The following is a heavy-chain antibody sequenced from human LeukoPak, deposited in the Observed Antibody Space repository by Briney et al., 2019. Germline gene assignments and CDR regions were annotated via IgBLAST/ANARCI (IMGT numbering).Heavy chain of an antibody. D-gene: IGHD6-13*01. J-gene: IGHJ5*02. V-gene: IGHV1-69*05. CDR3: ARDQIILGWQQLVHNWFDP. CDR2: IIPIFGTA. Sequence: SVKVSCKXSGGTFSSYAISWVRQAPGQGLEWMGGIIPIFGTANYAQKFQGRVTITTDESTSTAYMELSSLRSEDTAVYYCARDQIILGWQQLVHNWFDPWGQGTLVTVSS. CDR1: GGTFSSYA.